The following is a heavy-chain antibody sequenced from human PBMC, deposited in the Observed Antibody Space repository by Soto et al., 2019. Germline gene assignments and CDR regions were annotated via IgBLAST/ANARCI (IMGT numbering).Heavy chain of an antibody. D-gene: IGHD2-8*01. CDR3: AKETSFTPRYCTNGVCPPRGAFDI. V-gene: IGHV3-30*18. Sequence: PGGSLRLSCAASGFTFSSYGMHWVRQAPGKGLEWVAVISYDGSNKYYADSVKGRFTISRDNSKNTLYLQMNSLRAEDTAVYYCAKETSFTPRYCTNGVCPPRGAFDIWGQGTMVTVSS. CDR1: GFTFSSYG. CDR2: ISYDGSNK. J-gene: IGHJ3*02.